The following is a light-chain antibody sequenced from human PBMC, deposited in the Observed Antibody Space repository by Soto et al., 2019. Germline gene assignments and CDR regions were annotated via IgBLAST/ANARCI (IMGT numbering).Light chain of an antibody. J-gene: IGKJ4*01. V-gene: IGKV1-5*01. CDR1: QSISSW. Sequence: DIQMTQSPSTLSASEGDRVTITCRASQSISSWLAWYQQKPGKAPKLLIYDASSLESGVPSRFSGSGSGTEFTLTISSLQPDDFATYYCQQYNTGLTFGGGTKVDIK. CDR3: QQYNTGLT. CDR2: DAS.